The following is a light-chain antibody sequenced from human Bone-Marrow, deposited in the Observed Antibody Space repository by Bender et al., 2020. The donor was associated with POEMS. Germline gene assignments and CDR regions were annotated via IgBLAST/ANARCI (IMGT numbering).Light chain of an antibody. CDR3: SSYTGSGTLVV. CDR2: DVI. CDR1: SSNIGNHG. V-gene: IGLV2-14*03. J-gene: IGLJ2*01. Sequence: QSVVTQPPSLSEAPRQRVTISCSGSSSNIGNHGVNWYQHHPGKAPKLMIHDVINRPSGVSNRFSGPKSGNPASLTISGLQAEDEADYYCSSYTGSGTLVVFGGGTRLTVL.